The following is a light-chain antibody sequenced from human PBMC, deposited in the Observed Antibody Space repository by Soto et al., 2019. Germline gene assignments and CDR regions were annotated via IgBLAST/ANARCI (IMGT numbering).Light chain of an antibody. J-gene: IGKJ1*01. Sequence: DIQMTQSPSSLSASVGDRVTITCRASQSISRFLNWYQQKSGKPPQLLIYAASSLQSGVPSRFSGSGSGTDFTLTISSLQPEDFATYYCQQTYITPPWTFVQGSKVEIK. V-gene: IGKV1-39*01. CDR2: AAS. CDR1: QSISRF. CDR3: QQTYITPPWT.